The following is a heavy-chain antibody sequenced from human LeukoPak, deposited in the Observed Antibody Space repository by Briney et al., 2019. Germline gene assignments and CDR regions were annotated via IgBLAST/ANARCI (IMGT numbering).Heavy chain of an antibody. J-gene: IGHJ4*02. CDR1: GGSISSNF. CDR2: VYSRGRT. D-gene: IGHD1-7*01. V-gene: IGHV4-39*07. Sequence: SETLSLTCTVSGGSISSNFWSWIRQPPGKGLEWIGSVYSRGRTYYNPSLTSRVTVSVDTSKNQFYLKLSSVTAADTAVYYCTREIGGTTVHYWGQGTLVTVSS. CDR3: TREIGGTTVHY.